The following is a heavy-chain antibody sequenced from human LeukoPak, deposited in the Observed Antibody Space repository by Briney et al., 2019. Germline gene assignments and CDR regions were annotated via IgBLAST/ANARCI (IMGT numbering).Heavy chain of an antibody. CDR3: ARGFYGSGSSLFDY. J-gene: IGHJ4*02. Sequence: SETLSLTCTVSGGSISSYYWSWIRQPAGKGLEWIGRIYTSGSTNYNPSLKSRVTISVDTSKNQFSLKLSSVTAADTAVYYCARGFYGSGSSLFDYWGQGTLVTVSS. CDR2: IYTSGST. CDR1: GGSISSYY. V-gene: IGHV4-4*07. D-gene: IGHD3-10*01.